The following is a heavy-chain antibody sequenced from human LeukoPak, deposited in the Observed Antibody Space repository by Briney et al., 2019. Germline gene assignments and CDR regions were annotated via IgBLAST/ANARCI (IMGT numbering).Heavy chain of an antibody. Sequence: GGSLRLSCAASGFTFSNSDMNWVHQAPGKGLECVAIISYDGSNKYYTDSVKGRFTISRDNSKNTLYLQMNSLRAEDTAVYYCAKSGIEAAGSLVYFDYWGQGTLVTASS. CDR2: ISYDGSNK. CDR1: GFTFSNSD. J-gene: IGHJ4*02. D-gene: IGHD6-13*01. CDR3: AKSGIEAAGSLVYFDY. V-gene: IGHV3-30*18.